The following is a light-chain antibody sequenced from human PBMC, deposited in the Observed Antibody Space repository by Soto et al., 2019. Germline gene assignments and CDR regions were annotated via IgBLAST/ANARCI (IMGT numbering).Light chain of an antibody. Sequence: EIVLTQSPGTLSLSPGQRATLSCRASETLSSGSLAWYQQKPGQAPRLLISNAFRRATGTPDRFSGSGSGTDSTLTISRLEPEDFAVYFCQQYGRSPVTFGPGTKVDIK. V-gene: IGKV3-20*01. CDR2: NAF. J-gene: IGKJ3*01. CDR3: QQYGRSPVT. CDR1: ETLSSGS.